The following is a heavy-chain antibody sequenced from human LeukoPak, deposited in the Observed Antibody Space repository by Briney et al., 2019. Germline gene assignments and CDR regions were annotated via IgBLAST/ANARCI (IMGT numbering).Heavy chain of an antibody. D-gene: IGHD2-15*01. CDR2: IIPIFGTA. J-gene: IGHJ4*02. CDR1: GGTFSSYP. Sequence: SVKVSCKASGGTFSSYPISWVRQAPGQGLEWIGGIIPIFGTADFAQKFQGRVTITTDESTSTAYMELSSLRSEDTAVYYCARSINSYCSGGSCYSYFDYWGQGTLVTVSS. CDR3: ARSINSYCSGGSCYSYFDY. V-gene: IGHV1-69*05.